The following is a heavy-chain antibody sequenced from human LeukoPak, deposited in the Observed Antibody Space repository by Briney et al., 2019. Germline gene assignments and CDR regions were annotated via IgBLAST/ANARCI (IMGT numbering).Heavy chain of an antibody. D-gene: IGHD2-2*01. V-gene: IGHV3-11*06. J-gene: IGHJ4*02. CDR3: ARGSPGGSTSCYADY. CDR1: GFTFSDYY. Sequence: GGSLRLSCAASGFTFSDYYMSWIRQAPGKGLEWVSYISSSSGYTNYADSVKGRFTISRDNAKNSLYLQMNSLRAEDTAVYYCARGSPGGSTSCYADYWGQGTLVTVSS. CDR2: ISSSSGYT.